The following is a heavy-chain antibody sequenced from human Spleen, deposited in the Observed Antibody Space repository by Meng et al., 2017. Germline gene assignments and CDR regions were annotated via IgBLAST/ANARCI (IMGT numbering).Heavy chain of an antibody. V-gene: IGHV4-4*02. CDR2: IYHSGST. J-gene: IGHJ5*02. Sequence: GQLQGSGPGLVKLSGTLSLTCAVSGGSISGTNWWSWVRQPPGKGLEWIGEIYHSGSTNYNPSLKSRVTISVDRSENQFSLKLSSVTTADTAVYYCVGAGYYCLDLWGQGTLVTVSS. CDR3: VGAGYYCLDL. D-gene: IGHD3-16*01. CDR1: GGSISGTNW.